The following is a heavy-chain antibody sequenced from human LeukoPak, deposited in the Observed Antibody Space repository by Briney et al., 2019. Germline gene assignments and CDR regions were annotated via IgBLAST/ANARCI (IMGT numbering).Heavy chain of an antibody. CDR3: AKDQDFYYYDSSGKGPFDY. D-gene: IGHD3-22*01. J-gene: IGHJ4*02. V-gene: IGHV3-23*01. CDR2: ISGSGGST. CDR1: GFTFSSYA. Sequence: PGGSLRLPCAASGFTFSSYAMSWVRQAPGKGLEWVSAISGSGGSTYYADSVKGRFTISRDNSKNTLYLQMNSLRAEDTAVYYCAKDQDFYYYDSSGKGPFDYWGQGTLVTVSS.